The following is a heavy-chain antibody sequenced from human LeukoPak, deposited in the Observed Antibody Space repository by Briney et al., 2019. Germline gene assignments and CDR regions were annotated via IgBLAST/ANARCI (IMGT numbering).Heavy chain of an antibody. V-gene: IGHV4-39*07. CDR2: IYYSGST. D-gene: IGHD3-22*01. CDR3: ARSYDSSGSGFDY. J-gene: IGHJ4*02. Sequence: SETLSLTCTVSGGSISSSNYYWGWIRQPPGKGLEWIGDIYYSGSTYYNPSLKSRVTISVDRSKNQFSLKLSSVTAADTAVYYCARSYDSSGSGFDYWGQGTLVTVSS. CDR1: GGSISSSNYY.